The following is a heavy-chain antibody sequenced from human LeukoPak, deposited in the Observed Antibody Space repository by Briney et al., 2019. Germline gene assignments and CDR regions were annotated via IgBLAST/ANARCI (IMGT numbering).Heavy chain of an antibody. CDR2: IYTSGST. V-gene: IGHV4-4*07. J-gene: IGHJ3*02. D-gene: IGHD2-2*01. Sequence: SETLSFTCTVSGGSISSYYCSWIRQSAGKGLEWIGRIYTSGSTNYNPSLKSRVTMSVDTSKNQFSLKLSSVTAADTAVYYCAREIVVVPAAKSPDAFDIWGQGTVVTVSS. CDR1: GGSISSYY. CDR3: AREIVVVPAAKSPDAFDI.